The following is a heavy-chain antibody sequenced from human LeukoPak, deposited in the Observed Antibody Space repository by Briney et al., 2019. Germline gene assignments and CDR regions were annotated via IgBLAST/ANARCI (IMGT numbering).Heavy chain of an antibody. J-gene: IGHJ5*02. CDR3: ARDVGYCSGGSCYNWFDP. CDR2: ISYDGSNK. D-gene: IGHD2-15*01. CDR1: GFTFGSYA. Sequence: GGSLRLSCAASGFTFGSYAMHWVRQAPGKGLEWVAVISYDGSNKYYADSVKGRFTISRDNSKNTLYLQMNSLRAEDTAVYYCARDVGYCSGGSCYNWFDPWGQGTLVTVSS. V-gene: IGHV3-30*04.